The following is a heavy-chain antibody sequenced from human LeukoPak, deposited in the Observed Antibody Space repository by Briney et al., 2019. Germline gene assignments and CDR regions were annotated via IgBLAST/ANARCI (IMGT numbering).Heavy chain of an antibody. D-gene: IGHD4-17*01. CDR3: ARDRGDYDAFDV. J-gene: IGHJ3*01. CDR2: IYSGGST. Sequence: GGSLRLSCAASGFTISSNYISWVRQAPGKGLEWVSVIYSGGSTYYADSVKGRFTISRDNSKNTLYLQMNSLRAEDTAVYYCARDRGDYDAFDVWGQGTMVTVSS. V-gene: IGHV3-53*01. CDR1: GFTISSNY.